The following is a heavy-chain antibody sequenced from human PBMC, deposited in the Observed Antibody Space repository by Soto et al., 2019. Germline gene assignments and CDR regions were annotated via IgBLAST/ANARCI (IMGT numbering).Heavy chain of an antibody. Sequence: QVQLVESGGGVVQPGRSLRLSCAASGFTFSSYGMHWVRQAPGKGLEWVAVISYDGSNKYYADSVKGRFTISRDNSKNTLYLQMNSLRAEDTAVYYCAKNTGNGQIDYWGQGTLVTVSS. J-gene: IGHJ4*02. CDR3: AKNTGNGQIDY. V-gene: IGHV3-30*18. CDR1: GFTFSSYG. CDR2: ISYDGSNK. D-gene: IGHD2-8*02.